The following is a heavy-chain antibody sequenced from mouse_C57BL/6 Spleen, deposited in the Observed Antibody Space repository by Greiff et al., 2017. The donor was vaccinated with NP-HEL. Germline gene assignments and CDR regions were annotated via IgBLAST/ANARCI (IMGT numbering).Heavy chain of an antibody. V-gene: IGHV5-17*01. Sequence: EVQRVESGGGLVKPGGSLKLSCAASGFTFSDYGMHWVRQAPEKGLEWVAYISSGSSTIYYADTVKGRFTISRDNAKNTLFLQMTSLRSEDTAMYYCANYYDYGFFAYWGQGTLVTVSA. CDR2: ISSGSSTI. D-gene: IGHD2-4*01. CDR3: ANYYDYGFFAY. CDR1: GFTFSDYG. J-gene: IGHJ3*01.